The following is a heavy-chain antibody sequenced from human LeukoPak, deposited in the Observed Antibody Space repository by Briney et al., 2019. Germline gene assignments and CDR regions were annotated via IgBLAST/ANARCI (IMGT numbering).Heavy chain of an antibody. V-gene: IGHV3-23*01. CDR3: LACYRSIPCY. Sequence: GGSLRLSCAASGFTLRNYAMSWVRQAPGKGLEWVSSIGAGDKYTYYGDSVKGRFTISRDNSKNTLYLQMNSLRAGDTAIYYCLACYRSIPCYWGQGTLVTVSS. D-gene: IGHD2-2*01. CDR2: IGAGDKYT. CDR1: GFTLRNYA. J-gene: IGHJ4*02.